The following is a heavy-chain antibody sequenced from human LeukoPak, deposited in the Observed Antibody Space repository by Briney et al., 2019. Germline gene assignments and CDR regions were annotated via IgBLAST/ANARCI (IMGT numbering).Heavy chain of an antibody. Sequence: PSETLSLTCTVSGYSISSGYYWGWIRQPPGKGLEWIGSIYHSGSTYYNPSLKSRVTISVDTSKNQFSLKLSSVTAADTAVYYCAREGVVEGPTYYYYGMDVWGQGTTVTVSS. CDR1: GYSISSGYY. CDR3: AREGVVEGPTYYYYGMDV. J-gene: IGHJ6*02. D-gene: IGHD2-15*01. V-gene: IGHV4-38-2*02. CDR2: IYHSGST.